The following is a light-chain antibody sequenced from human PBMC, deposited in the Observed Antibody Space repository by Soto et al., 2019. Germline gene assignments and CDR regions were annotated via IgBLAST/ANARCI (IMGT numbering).Light chain of an antibody. Sequence: EIVMTQSPATLSVSPGERATLSCRASQSVSSNLAWYQQKPGQAPRLLIYGASTRATGIPARFSGSGSGTEFTLNISSLQSVDFAVYYCQQYNNWPRTFGQGTKVDIK. J-gene: IGKJ1*01. V-gene: IGKV3-15*01. CDR3: QQYNNWPRT. CDR2: GAS. CDR1: QSVSSN.